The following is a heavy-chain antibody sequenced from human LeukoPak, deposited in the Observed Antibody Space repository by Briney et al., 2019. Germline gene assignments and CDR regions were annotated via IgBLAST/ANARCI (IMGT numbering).Heavy chain of an antibody. Sequence: GGSLRLSCAASGFTFSSYSMTWVRQAPGKGLEWVSYISSSSSTIYYADSVKGRFTISRDNAKNSLYLQMNSLRAEDTAVYYCAREMATICSCGAVDIWGQGTMVTVSS. CDR3: AREMATICSCGAVDI. J-gene: IGHJ3*02. CDR1: GFTFSSYS. CDR2: ISSSSSTI. D-gene: IGHD5-24*01. V-gene: IGHV3-48*01.